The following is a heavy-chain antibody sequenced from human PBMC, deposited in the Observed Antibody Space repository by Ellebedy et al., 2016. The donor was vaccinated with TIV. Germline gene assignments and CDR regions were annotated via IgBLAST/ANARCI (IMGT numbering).Heavy chain of an antibody. CDR1: GFTFSSYA. CDR3: ARGRDKLLTLPYCGADCPILDS. V-gene: IGHV3-33*08. Sequence: GGSLRLXXAASGFTFSSYAMHWVRQAPGKGLEWVAVLRYDGSNKYYADSVKGRFTISRDNSKNMLFLQMSSLRADDTAVYYCARGRDKLLTLPYCGADCPILDSWGQGTLVTVSS. D-gene: IGHD2-21*02. CDR2: LRYDGSNK. J-gene: IGHJ4*02.